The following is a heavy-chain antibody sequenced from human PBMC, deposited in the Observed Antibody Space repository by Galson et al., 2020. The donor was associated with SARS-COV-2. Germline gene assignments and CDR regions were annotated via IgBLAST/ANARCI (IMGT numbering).Heavy chain of an antibody. CDR2: IKHDGTEI. D-gene: IGHD2-15*01. V-gene: IGHV3-7*04. CDR1: GFGFTYYW. CDR3: ARVDGRGGSWYAGNF. Sequence: LHGESLKISCEASGFGFTYYWMSWVRQAPGSGLEWVANIKHDGTEIYYIDSVKGRVTISRDNPNNSLYLQMNNLRVEDTAVYHCARVDGRGGSWYAGNFWGQGTVVTVSS. J-gene: IGHJ4*02.